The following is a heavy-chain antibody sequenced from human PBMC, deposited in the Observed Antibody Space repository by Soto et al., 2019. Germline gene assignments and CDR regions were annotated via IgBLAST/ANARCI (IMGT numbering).Heavy chain of an antibody. CDR3: ASRPAGNTYHAVFDF. CDR2: ISPDGSNK. CDR1: GLTFSGHW. J-gene: IGHJ4*02. D-gene: IGHD6-6*01. Sequence: VRLVESGGTLVQPGGSLRISCAASGLTFSGHWMTWVRQTPGKGPEWVANISPDGSNKSYVDSVKGRFTVSRDNDKNSLSLQFDSLRAEDTAVYHCASRPAGNTYHAVFDFWGQGRLVTVSS. V-gene: IGHV3-7*03.